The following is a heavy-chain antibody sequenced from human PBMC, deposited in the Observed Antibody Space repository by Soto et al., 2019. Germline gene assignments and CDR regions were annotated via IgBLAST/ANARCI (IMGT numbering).Heavy chain of an antibody. CDR2: IKRKSDGGTT. D-gene: IGHD2-2*01. CDR3: TTEAFCSSHTCPGTSEH. J-gene: IGHJ4*02. Sequence: EVQLVESGGALVKAGGSLRLSCAASGFTFSHIWMSWVRQAPGKGLEWVGRIKRKSDGGTTDYAAPVRGRFTISRDDSKDTMYLQMNSLDSEDTAVYYCTTEAFCSSHTCPGTSEHWGQGTQVTVSS. V-gene: IGHV3-15*02. CDR1: GFTFSHIW.